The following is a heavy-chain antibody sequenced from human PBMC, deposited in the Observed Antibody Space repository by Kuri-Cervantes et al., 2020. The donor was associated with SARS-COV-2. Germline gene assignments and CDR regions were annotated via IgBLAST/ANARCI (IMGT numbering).Heavy chain of an antibody. Sequence: GGSLRLSCAASGFTFSSYAMHWVRQAPGKGLEWVAFIRYDGSNKYYADSVKGRFTISRDNAKNSLYLQMSGLRAEDTAVYYCARDLRLGKSLDYWGQGTLVTVSS. CDR3: ARDLRLGKSLDY. V-gene: IGHV3-30*02. J-gene: IGHJ4*02. CDR1: GFTFSSYA. D-gene: IGHD7-27*01. CDR2: IRYDGSNK.